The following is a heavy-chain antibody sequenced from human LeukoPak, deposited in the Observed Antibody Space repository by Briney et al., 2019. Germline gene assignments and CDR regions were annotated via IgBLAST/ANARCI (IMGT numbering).Heavy chain of an antibody. Sequence: GGSLRLSCAASGFTFSAYSMNWVRQAPGKGLEWVSSISSSSTYIYYADSLKGRFTISRDNAESSLYLQMNSLRAEDTAVYYCARAGETYYYDSSAHFDYWGQGTLVTVSS. J-gene: IGHJ4*02. CDR2: ISSSSTYI. CDR3: ARAGETYYYDSSAHFDY. D-gene: IGHD3-22*01. CDR1: GFTFSAYS. V-gene: IGHV3-21*01.